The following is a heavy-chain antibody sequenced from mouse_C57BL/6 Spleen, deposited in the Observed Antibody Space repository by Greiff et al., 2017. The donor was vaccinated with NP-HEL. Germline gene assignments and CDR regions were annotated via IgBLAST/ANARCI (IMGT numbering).Heavy chain of an antibody. CDR1: GYTFTSYW. CDR2: INPSNGGT. D-gene: IGHD1-1*01. Sequence: QVHVKQPGTELVKPGASVKLSCKASGYTFTSYWMHWVKQRPGQGLEWIGNINPSNGGTNYNEKFKSKATLTVDKSSSTAYMQLSSLTSEDSAVYYCARGAYYYGSSYVAWFAYWGQGTLVTVSA. V-gene: IGHV1-53*01. J-gene: IGHJ3*01. CDR3: ARGAYYYGSSYVAWFAY.